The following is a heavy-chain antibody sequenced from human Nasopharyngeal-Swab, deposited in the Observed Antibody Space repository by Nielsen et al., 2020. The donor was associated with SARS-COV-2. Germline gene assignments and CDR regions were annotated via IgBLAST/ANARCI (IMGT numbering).Heavy chain of an antibody. Sequence: ASAMVSSKSSVYIFLRYAMIFLLPPPGQWLDLMGWINTNTVNPTYAQGFTGRFVSSLDTSVITAYLQLSSLKAEDTAVYYCAREGTPWIQLFGVTYYYYYVDVWGKGTTVTVAS. CDR1: VYIFLRYA. V-gene: IGHV7-4-1*02. CDR2: INTNTVNP. D-gene: IGHD5-18*01. CDR3: AREGTPWIQLFGVTYYYYYVDV. J-gene: IGHJ6*03.